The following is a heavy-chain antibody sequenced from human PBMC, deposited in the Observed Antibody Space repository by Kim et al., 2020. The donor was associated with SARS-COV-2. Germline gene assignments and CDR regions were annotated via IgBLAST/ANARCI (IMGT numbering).Heavy chain of an antibody. Sequence: GRLTISRDNSKNTLYLQMNSLRAEDTAVYYCAKDYPALAYCGGDCYPFDYWGQGTLVTVSS. CDR3: AKDYPALAYCGGDCYPFDY. J-gene: IGHJ4*02. D-gene: IGHD2-21*01. V-gene: IGHV3-23*01.